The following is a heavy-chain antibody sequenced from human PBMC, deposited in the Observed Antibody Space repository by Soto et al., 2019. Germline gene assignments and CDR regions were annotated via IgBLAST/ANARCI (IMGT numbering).Heavy chain of an antibody. V-gene: IGHV1-8*01. CDR1: GYTFTSYD. Sequence: GASVKVSCKASGYTFTSYDINWVRQATGQGLEWMGWMDPNSGNTGYAQKFQGRVTMTRNTSISTAYMELSSLRSDDTAVYYCARDLPYYDFWSGSGYYYMDVWGKGTTVTVSS. CDR2: MDPNSGNT. J-gene: IGHJ6*03. D-gene: IGHD3-3*01. CDR3: ARDLPYYDFWSGSGYYYMDV.